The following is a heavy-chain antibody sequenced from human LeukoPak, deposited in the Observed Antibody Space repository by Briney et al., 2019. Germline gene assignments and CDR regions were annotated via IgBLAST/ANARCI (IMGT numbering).Heavy chain of an antibody. V-gene: IGHV1-2*02. CDR2: INPNSGGT. CDR1: GYTFTGYY. J-gene: IGHJ4*02. D-gene: IGHD1-26*01. Sequence: ASVKVSRKASGYTFTGYYMHWVRQAPGQGLEWMGWINPNSGGTNYAQKFQGRVTMTRDTSISTAYMELSRLRSDDTAVYYCASLSVVAATRLTGVDYWGQGTLVTVSS. CDR3: ASLSVVAATRLTGVDY.